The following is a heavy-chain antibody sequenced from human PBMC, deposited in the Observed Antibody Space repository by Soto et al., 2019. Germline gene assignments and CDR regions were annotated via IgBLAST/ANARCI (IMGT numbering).Heavy chain of an antibody. J-gene: IGHJ3*01. CDR3: AKGLYCNGGACYHFPYASFDV. D-gene: IGHD2-15*01. CDR2: TSYGVTKE. CDR1: GFTFTRHE. Sequence: QMQLVESGGGVVQSGTSLRLSCATSGFTFTRHEIHWVRQAPGKGLEWVAVTSYGVTKESYADSVKGRFTISRDNSKDTVSLQMNSLRSDDTAIYYCAKGLYCNGGACYHFPYASFDVWGQGIMVTVSP. V-gene: IGHV3-30*18.